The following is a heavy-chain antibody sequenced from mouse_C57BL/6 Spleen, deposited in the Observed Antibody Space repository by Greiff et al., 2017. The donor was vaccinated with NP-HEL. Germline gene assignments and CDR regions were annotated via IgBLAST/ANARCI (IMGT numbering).Heavy chain of an antibody. V-gene: IGHV1-11*01. D-gene: IGHD1-1*01. Sequence: QVQLQQSGAELVSPGASVTLSCKASGYTFTDHIMNWVKKRPGQGLEWIGRIYPVSGETNYNQKFKGKATFTVDRSSSTVYMVLNSLTSADPADYYCGGDYYGSSYDWDFDVWGTGTTVTVSS. J-gene: IGHJ1*03. CDR1: GYTFTDHI. CDR2: IYPVSGET. CDR3: GGDYYGSSYDWDFDV.